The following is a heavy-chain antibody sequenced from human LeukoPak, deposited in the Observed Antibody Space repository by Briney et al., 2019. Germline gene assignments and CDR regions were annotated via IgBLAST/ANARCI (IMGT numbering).Heavy chain of an antibody. CDR1: GFIFSIYG. J-gene: IGHJ3*02. CDR2: IRSDGSNE. V-gene: IGHV3-30*02. CDR3: ARVEYQADAFDI. D-gene: IGHD2-2*01. Sequence: RTGGSLRLSCTASGFIFSIYGMHWVRQAPGKGLEWVAFIRSDGSNEYYADSLKGRFTISRDNAKNSLYLQMNSLRAEDTAVYYCARVEYQADAFDIWGQGTMVTVSS.